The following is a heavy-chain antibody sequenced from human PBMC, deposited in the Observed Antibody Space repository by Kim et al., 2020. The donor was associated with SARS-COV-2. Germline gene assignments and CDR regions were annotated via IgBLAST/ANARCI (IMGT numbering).Heavy chain of an antibody. J-gene: IGHJ4*02. CDR1: GFSLTTSGMC. CDR3: ARIRRDRSGDRKVDY. V-gene: IGHV2-70*01. CDR2: IDWDGDR. D-gene: IGHD3-22*01. Sequence: SGPTLVNPTETLTLTCTFSGFSLTTSGMCVTWIRQPPGKALEWLAMIDWDGDRHYTTSLRSRLTISKDVSKNQVVLTMSNMGPVDTATFYCARIRRDRSGDRKVDYWGRGTLVTVSS.